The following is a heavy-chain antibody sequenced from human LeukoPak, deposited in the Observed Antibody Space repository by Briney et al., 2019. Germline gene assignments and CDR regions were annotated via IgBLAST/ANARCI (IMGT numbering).Heavy chain of an antibody. D-gene: IGHD3-22*01. Sequence: GGSLRLSCEASGFTFSSYAMAWARQAPGKGLDWVSVIGASGADTYYSDSAKGRFTVSRDNSKDTLFLHMSSLRAEDTAVYFCATRPRDSSGYYLGAFDGWGQGTTVTVSS. V-gene: IGHV3-23*01. CDR1: GFTFSSYA. CDR3: ATRPRDSSGYYLGAFDG. CDR2: IGASGADT. J-gene: IGHJ3*01.